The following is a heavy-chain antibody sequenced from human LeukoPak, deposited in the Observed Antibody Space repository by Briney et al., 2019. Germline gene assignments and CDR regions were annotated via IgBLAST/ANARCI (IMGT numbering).Heavy chain of an antibody. CDR1: GGSLSGYY. Sequence: PSETLSLTCAVYGGSLSGYYWSWIRQPPGKGLEWIGEINHSGSSGSTNYNPSLKSRVTISVDTSKNQFSLKLSSVTAADTAVYYCARGPPSADDYYDSSGPIYYYYMDVWGKGTTVTISS. V-gene: IGHV4-34*01. CDR2: INHSGSSGST. CDR3: ARGPPSADDYYDSSGPIYYYYMDV. D-gene: IGHD3-22*01. J-gene: IGHJ6*03.